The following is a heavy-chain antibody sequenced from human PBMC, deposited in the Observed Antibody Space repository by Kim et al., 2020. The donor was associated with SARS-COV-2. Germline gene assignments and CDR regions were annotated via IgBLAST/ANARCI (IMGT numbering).Heavy chain of an antibody. V-gene: IGHV3-23*01. D-gene: IGHD6-13*01. CDR3: AKDTLPDIAAAGTVLVYYYYGMDV. CDR1: GFTFSSYA. J-gene: IGHJ6*02. Sequence: GGSLRLSCAASGFTFSSYAMSWVRQAPGKGLEWVSAISGSGGSTYYADSVKGRFTISRDNSKNTLYLQMNSLRAEDTAVYYCAKDTLPDIAAAGTVLVYYYYGMDVWGQGTTVTVSS. CDR2: ISGSGGST.